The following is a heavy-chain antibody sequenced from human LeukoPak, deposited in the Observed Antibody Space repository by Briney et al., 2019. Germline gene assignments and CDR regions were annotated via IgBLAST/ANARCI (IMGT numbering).Heavy chain of an antibody. CDR1: GFIVSNNY. CDR2: ISGSGGST. Sequence: QSGGSLRLSCAASGFIVSNNYMSWVRQAPGKGLEWVSAISGSGGSTYYADSVKGRFTISRDNSKHTLYLQMNSLRAEDTAVYYCAKGLYDSSGYGFDYWGQGTLVTVSS. J-gene: IGHJ4*02. D-gene: IGHD3-22*01. V-gene: IGHV3-23*01. CDR3: AKGLYDSSGYGFDY.